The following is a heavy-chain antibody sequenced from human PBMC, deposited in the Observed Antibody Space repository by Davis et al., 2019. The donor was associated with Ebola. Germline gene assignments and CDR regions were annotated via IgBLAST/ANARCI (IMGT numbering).Heavy chain of an antibody. V-gene: IGHV3-21*01. D-gene: IGHD3-9*01. J-gene: IGHJ4*02. Sequence: GESLKISCAASGFTFSSYSMNWVRQAPGKGLEWVSSISSSSTYIYHADSVKGRFTVSRDNAKNSLYLQMNSLRVEDTAIYYCARDAFSLSRYDTEDHWGQGTLVTVSS. CDR2: ISSSSTYI. CDR3: ARDAFSLSRYDTEDH. CDR1: GFTFSSYS.